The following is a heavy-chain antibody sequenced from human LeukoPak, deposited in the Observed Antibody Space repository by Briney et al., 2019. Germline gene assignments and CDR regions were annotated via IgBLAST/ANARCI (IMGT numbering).Heavy chain of an antibody. D-gene: IGHD1-26*01. Sequence: GRSLRLSCAASGFTFSSYGMHWVRQAPGKGLEWVAVISYDGSNKYYADSVKGRFTISRDNSKNTLYLQMNSLRAEDTAVYYCAKGGSYFSLDYWGQGTLVTVSS. CDR3: AKGGSYFSLDY. CDR1: GFTFSSYG. CDR2: ISYDGSNK. J-gene: IGHJ4*02. V-gene: IGHV3-30*18.